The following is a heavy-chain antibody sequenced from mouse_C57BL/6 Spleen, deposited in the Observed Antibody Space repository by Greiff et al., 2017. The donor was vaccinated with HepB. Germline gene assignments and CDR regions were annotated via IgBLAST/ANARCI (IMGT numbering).Heavy chain of an antibody. CDR2: IDPSDSYT. J-gene: IGHJ3*01. D-gene: IGHD4-1*01. CDR1: GYTFTSYW. Sequence: QVQLQQPGAELVMPGASVKLSCKASGYTFTSYWMHWVKQRPGQGLEWIGEIDPSDSYTNYNQKFKGKSTLTVDKSSSTAYMQLSSLTSEDSAVYYRATLAWFAYWGQGTLVTVSA. V-gene: IGHV1-69*01. CDR3: ATLAWFAY.